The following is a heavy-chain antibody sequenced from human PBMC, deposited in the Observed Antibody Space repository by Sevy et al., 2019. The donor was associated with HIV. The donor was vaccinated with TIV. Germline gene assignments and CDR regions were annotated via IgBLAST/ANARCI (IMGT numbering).Heavy chain of an antibody. J-gene: IGHJ5*02. Sequence: GGSLRLSCAASGYTFNNAWMSWVRQAPGKGLEWLGRIKSKTDGGSGEYASPVKGRVTISRDDSKSTLYLQMNRLRTEDTGVYYCTGATVFGATWFDPWGQGALVTVSS. CDR3: TGATVFGATWFDP. CDR2: IKSKTDGGSG. CDR1: GYTFNNAW. V-gene: IGHV3-15*01. D-gene: IGHD3-3*01.